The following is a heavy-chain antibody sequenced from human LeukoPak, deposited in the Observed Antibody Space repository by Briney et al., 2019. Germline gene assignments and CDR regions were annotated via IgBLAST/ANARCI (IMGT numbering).Heavy chain of an antibody. CDR1: GGSFKGYH. Sequence: SETLSLTCGVYGGSFKGYHWSWVRQSPGKGLEWIGEINHSGSTNYNPSLKSRVTLSVDTSQSQVSLTLRSATAADTAVYFCARGPWGSVIPTRDYFYYMDVWGKGTTVTVSS. D-gene: IGHD2-21*01. J-gene: IGHJ6*03. V-gene: IGHV4-34*01. CDR3: ARGPWGSVIPTRDYFYYMDV. CDR2: INHSGST.